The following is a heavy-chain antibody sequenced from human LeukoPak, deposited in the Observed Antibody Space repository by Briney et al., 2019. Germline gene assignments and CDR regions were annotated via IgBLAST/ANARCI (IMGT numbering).Heavy chain of an antibody. CDR3: ARILGYCSSNSCHDAFDI. V-gene: IGHV4-38-2*01. J-gene: IGHJ3*02. CDR1: GYSMTTGYY. CDR2: FYHGGSI. D-gene: IGHD2-2*01. Sequence: SETLSLTCAVSGYSMTTGYYWGWIGQPPGKGWEWIGSFYHGGSIYYNPSLKSRVTMSVDTSKNQFSLELNSVTAADTAVYYCARILGYCSSNSCHDAFDIWGQGTMVTVSS.